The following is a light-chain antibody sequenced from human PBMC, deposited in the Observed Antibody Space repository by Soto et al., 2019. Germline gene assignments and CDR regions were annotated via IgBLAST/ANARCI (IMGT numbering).Light chain of an antibody. V-gene: IGLV2-23*01. J-gene: IGLJ1*01. CDR2: EGI. Sequence: QSVLTQPASVSGSPGQSITISCTGTSSTVGGFNVVSWYQQHPGKAPKVIIYEGIKRPSGVSNRFSGSNSGSTASLTISGLQAEDEADYYCCSYVGATKYGFGTGTKVTV. CDR3: CSYVGATKYG. CDR1: SSTVGGFNV.